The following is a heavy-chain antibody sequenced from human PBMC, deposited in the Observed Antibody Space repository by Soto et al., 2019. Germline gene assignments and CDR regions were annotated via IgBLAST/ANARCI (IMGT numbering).Heavy chain of an antibody. D-gene: IGHD3-9*01. CDR2: SKSTTEGETT. CDR3: TIFTGYHTLDI. CDR1: GFTFSNAW. Sequence: GGSLRLSCAASGFTFSNAWMSWVRQAPGKGLEWVGRSKSTTEGETTDYAATVKGRFTMSRDDSTNTRYLQMNGLKTDDTAVYYCTIFTGYHTLDIWGQGTLVTVSS. J-gene: IGHJ4*02. V-gene: IGHV3-15*01.